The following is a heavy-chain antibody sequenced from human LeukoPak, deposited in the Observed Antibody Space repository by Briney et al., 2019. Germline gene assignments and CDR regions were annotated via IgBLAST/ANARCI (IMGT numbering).Heavy chain of an antibody. CDR2: INPSGGST. D-gene: IGHD3-22*01. CDR1: GYTFTSYY. J-gene: IGHJ4*02. Sequence: GASVKVSCKASGYTFTSYYMHLVRQAPGQGLEWMGIINPSGGSTSYAQKFQGRVTMTRDTSTSTVYMELSSLRSEDTAVYYCARDMRYYYDSSGYYLDYWGQGTLVTVSS. V-gene: IGHV1-46*01. CDR3: ARDMRYYYDSSGYYLDY.